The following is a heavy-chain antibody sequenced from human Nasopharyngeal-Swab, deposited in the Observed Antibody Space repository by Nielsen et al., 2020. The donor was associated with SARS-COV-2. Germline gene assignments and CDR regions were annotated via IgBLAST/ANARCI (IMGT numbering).Heavy chain of an antibody. CDR2: ISWHGGRI. J-gene: IGHJ6*02. D-gene: IGHD6-13*01. CDR1: GSTFDDYA. V-gene: IGHV3-9*01. CDR3: AKDTSPVAAARWGYYYYGMDG. Sequence: GGSLRLSCAASGSTFDDYAMHWVRQAPGRGLGWAQGISWHGGRIGYEDSVKGRFTIPRDNAKNSLYLQMNSLRAEDTALYYCAKDTSPVAAARWGYYYYGMDGWGQGTTVTVSS.